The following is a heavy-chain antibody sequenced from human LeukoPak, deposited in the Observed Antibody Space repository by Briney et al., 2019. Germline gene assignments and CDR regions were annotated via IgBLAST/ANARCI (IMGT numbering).Heavy chain of an antibody. CDR2: ISSSGSTI. CDR1: GFTFSSYE. V-gene: IGHV3-48*03. D-gene: IGHD6-6*01. Sequence: GGSLRLSCAASGFTFSSYEMNGVRQAPGKGLEWVSYISSSGSTIYYADSVKGRFTISRDNAKNSLYLQMNSLRAEDTAVYYCARDYEGSSSFDYWGQGTLVTVSS. CDR3: ARDYEGSSSFDY. J-gene: IGHJ4*02.